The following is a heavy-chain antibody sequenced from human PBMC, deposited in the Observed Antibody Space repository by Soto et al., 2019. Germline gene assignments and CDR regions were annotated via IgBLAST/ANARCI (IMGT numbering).Heavy chain of an antibody. CDR1: DGYSRSSSYY. J-gene: IGHJ4*02. Sequence: PLQTMSHTCSVADGYSRSSSYYRGRIRQPPGKGLEWIGSIYYSGSTYYNPSLKSRVTISVDTSKNQFSLKLSSVTAADTAVYYCARSMTTVVTLDYWGQGTLVTVSS. CDR3: ARSMTTVVTLDY. D-gene: IGHD4-17*01. V-gene: IGHV4-39*01. CDR2: IYYSGST.